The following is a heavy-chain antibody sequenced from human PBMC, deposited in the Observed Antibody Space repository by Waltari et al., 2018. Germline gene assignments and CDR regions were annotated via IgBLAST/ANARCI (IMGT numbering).Heavy chain of an antibody. V-gene: IGHV3-53*01. J-gene: IGHJ4*02. D-gene: IGHD4-17*01. Sequence: EVQLVESGGGLIQPGGSLRLSCAASGFTVSSNYMSWVRQAPGKGLEWVSVIYSGGSTYYADSVKGRFTISRDNSKNTLYLQMNSLRAEDTAVYYCARGATTVTTMGYFDYWGQGTLVTVSS. CDR3: ARGATTVTTMGYFDY. CDR1: GFTVSSNY. CDR2: IYSGGST.